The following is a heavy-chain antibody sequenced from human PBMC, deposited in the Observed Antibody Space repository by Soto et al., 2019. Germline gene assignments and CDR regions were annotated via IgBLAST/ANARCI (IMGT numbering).Heavy chain of an antibody. CDR3: ARRGYYYDSSGYYLVY. CDR1: GFTFSSYW. CDR2: IKQDGSEK. J-gene: IGHJ4*02. V-gene: IGHV3-7*03. D-gene: IGHD3-22*01. Sequence: GGSLRLSCAASGFTFSSYWMSWVRQAPGKGLEWVANIKQDGSEKYYVDSAKGRFTISRDNAKNSLYLQMSSLRAEDTAVYYCARRGYYYDSSGYYLVYWGQGTLVTVSS.